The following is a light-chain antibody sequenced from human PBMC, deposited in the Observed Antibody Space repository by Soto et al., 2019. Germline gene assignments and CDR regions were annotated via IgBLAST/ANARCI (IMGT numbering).Light chain of an antibody. CDR3: CSYAGDYF. J-gene: IGLJ1*01. CDR2: DVS. V-gene: IGLV2-11*01. Sequence: QSALAQPRSVSGSPGRSVTISCTGTSSDVGGYNYVSWYQQHPGKAPKLMIYDVSKRPSGVPDRFSGSKSGNTASLTISGLQAEDEADYYCCSYAGDYFFGTGTKVTVL. CDR1: SSDVGGYNY.